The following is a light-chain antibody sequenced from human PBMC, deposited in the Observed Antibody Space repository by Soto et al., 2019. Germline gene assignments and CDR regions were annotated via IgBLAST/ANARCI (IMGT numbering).Light chain of an antibody. CDR2: DVS. Sequence: QSALTQPASVSGSPGQSIAISCTGTSSDVGGYNYVSWYQQYPGKAPKLMIYDVSNRPSGVSNRFSGSKSGNTASLTISGHQAEDEADYYCSSYTSSSPLFGGGTKLTVL. V-gene: IGLV2-14*01. J-gene: IGLJ2*01. CDR1: SSDVGGYNY. CDR3: SSYTSSSPL.